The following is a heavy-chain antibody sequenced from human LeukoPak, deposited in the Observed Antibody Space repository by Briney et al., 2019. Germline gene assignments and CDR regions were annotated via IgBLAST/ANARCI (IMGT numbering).Heavy chain of an antibody. J-gene: IGHJ6*03. D-gene: IGHD6-19*01. CDR3: ARGVGSGWGAQYYYYMDV. CDR1: GYTFTSYG. V-gene: IGHV1-18*01. CDR2: ISVHNGKT. Sequence: ASVKVSCKASGYTFTSYGISWVRKAPGQGLEWMGWISVHNGKTNYTQNLQGRLTMTTDTSTSTAYMELRSLRSDDTAVYYCARGVGSGWGAQYYYYMDVWGKGTTVTVSS.